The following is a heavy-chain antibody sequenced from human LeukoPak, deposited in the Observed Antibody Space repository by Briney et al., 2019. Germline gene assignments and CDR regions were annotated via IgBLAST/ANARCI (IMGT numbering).Heavy chain of an antibody. D-gene: IGHD5-24*01. CDR1: GFTFSTYA. J-gene: IGHJ4*02. CDR2: ISSSGGTT. Sequence: GGSLRLSCAASGFTFSTYAVNWVRQAPGKGLEWVSAISSSGGTTYYADSVKGRFSISRDNSKNTLYLRMNSLRAEDTAIYYCAKDRNAGPTNFDSWGQGTLVTVSA. CDR3: AKDRNAGPTNFDS. V-gene: IGHV3-23*01.